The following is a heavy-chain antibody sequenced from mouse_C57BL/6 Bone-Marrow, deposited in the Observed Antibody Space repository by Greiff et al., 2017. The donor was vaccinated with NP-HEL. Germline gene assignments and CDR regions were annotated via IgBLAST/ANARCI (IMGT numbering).Heavy chain of an antibody. CDR2: IWRGGST. CDR3: ARKRIVTTRFAY. CDR1: GFSLTSYG. V-gene: IGHV2-2*01. D-gene: IGHD2-5*01. Sequence: QVQLKESGPGLVQPSQSLSITCTVSGFSLTSYGVHWVRQSPGKGLEWLGVIWRGGSTDYNAAFISRLSISKDNSKSQVFFKMNSLQADDTAIYYCARKRIVTTRFAYWGQGTLVTVSA. J-gene: IGHJ3*01.